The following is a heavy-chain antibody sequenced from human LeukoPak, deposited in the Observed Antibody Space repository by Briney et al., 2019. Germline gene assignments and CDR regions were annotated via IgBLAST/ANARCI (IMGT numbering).Heavy chain of an antibody. J-gene: IGHJ4*02. D-gene: IGHD5-12*01. V-gene: IGHV4-34*01. Sequence: SETLSLTCAVYGGSFSGYYWSWIRQPPGKGLEWIGEINHSGSTNYNPSLKSRVTISVDTSKNQFSLKLSSVTAADTAVYYCARVSGYSGYYHPAALIAAAAPFDYWGQGTLVTVSS. CDR2: INHSGST. CDR3: ARVSGYSGYYHPAALIAAAAPFDY. CDR1: GGSFSGYY.